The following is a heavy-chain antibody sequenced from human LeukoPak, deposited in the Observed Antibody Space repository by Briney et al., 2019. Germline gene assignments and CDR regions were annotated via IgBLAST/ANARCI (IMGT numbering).Heavy chain of an antibody. J-gene: IGHJ4*02. V-gene: IGHV1-69*04. Sequence: ASVKVSCKASGGTFSSYAISWVRQAPGQGLEWMGRIIPILGIANYAQKFQGRVTITADKSTSTVYMELSSLRSEDTAVYYCARDPGQYSYGYDFDYWGQGTLVTVSS. CDR3: ARDPGQYSYGYDFDY. D-gene: IGHD5-18*01. CDR2: IIPILGIA. CDR1: GGTFSSYA.